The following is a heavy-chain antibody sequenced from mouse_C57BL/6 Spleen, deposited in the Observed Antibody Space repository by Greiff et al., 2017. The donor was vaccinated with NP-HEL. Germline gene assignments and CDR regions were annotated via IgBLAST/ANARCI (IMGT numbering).Heavy chain of an antibody. D-gene: IGHD4-1*01. V-gene: IGHV1-7*01. CDR3: ARREANWDWDFDV. J-gene: IGHJ1*03. CDR2: INPSSGYT. Sequence: VQLQQSGAELAKPGASVKLSCKASGYTFTSYWMHWVKQRPGQGLEWIGYINPSSGYTKYNQKFKDKATLTADKSSSTAYMQLSSLTYEDSAVYYCARREANWDWDFDVWGTGTTVTVSS. CDR1: GYTFTSYW.